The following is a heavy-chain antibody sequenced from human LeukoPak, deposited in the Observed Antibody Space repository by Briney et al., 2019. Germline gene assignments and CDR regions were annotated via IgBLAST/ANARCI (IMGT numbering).Heavy chain of an antibody. J-gene: IGHJ4*02. CDR1: GFTFSRST. CDR2: ITGSSDYI. V-gene: IGHV3-21*01. CDR3: ARLYCSGGSCYGKHYFDY. Sequence: GGSLRLSCAASGFTFSRSTMDWVRQAPGKGLEWVSSITGSSDYIYYADSVKGRFTISGDNTKNSLSLQMNSLRAEDTAVYYCARLYCSGGSCYGKHYFDYWGQGALVTVSS. D-gene: IGHD2-15*01.